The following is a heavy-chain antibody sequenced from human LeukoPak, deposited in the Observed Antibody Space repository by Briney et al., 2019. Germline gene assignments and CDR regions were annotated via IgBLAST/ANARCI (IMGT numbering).Heavy chain of an antibody. CDR2: INPNSGGT. J-gene: IGHJ6*02. D-gene: IGHD3-10*01. Sequence: EASVKVSCKASGYTFTGYYMHWVRQAPGQGLEWMGWINPNSGGTNYAQKFQGWVTMTRDTSISTAYMELSRLRSDDTAVYYCAREVLWFGELSSYGMDVWGQGTTVTVSS. CDR3: AREVLWFGELSSYGMDV. CDR1: GYTFTGYY. V-gene: IGHV1-2*04.